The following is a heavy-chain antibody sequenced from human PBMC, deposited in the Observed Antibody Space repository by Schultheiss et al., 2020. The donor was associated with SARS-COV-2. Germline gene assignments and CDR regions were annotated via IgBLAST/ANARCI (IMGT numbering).Heavy chain of an antibody. V-gene: IGHV4-34*01. CDR3: ARGGLGGYFDL. D-gene: IGHD3-16*01. J-gene: IGHJ2*01. CDR1: GGSFSGYY. CDR2: INHSGST. Sequence: GSLRLSCAVYGGSFSGYYWSWIRQPPGKGLEWIGEINHSGSTNYNPSLKSRVTISVDTSKNQFSLKLSSVTAADTAVYYCARGGLGGYFDLWGRGTLVTVSS.